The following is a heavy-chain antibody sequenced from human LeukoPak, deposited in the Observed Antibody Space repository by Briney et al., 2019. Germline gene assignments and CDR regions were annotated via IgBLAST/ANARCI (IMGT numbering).Heavy chain of an antibody. Sequence: GGSLRLSCAASGFTFSSYAMNWVRQAPGKGLEWVSAISGSGDSTYYADSVKGRFTISRDKSKNTLYLQMNSLRAEDTAVYYCAKGGGWLYYFDYWGQGTLVTVSS. J-gene: IGHJ4*02. D-gene: IGHD6-19*01. V-gene: IGHV3-23*01. CDR2: ISGSGDST. CDR1: GFTFSSYA. CDR3: AKGGGWLYYFDY.